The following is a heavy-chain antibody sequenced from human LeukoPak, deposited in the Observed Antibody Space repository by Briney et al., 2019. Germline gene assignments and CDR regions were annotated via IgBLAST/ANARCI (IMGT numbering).Heavy chain of an antibody. CDR3: AGDQYGMDV. V-gene: IGHV4-59*08. CDR1: GGSISDYY. D-gene: IGHD4-17*01. CDR2: ICYTGTT. J-gene: IGHJ6*02. Sequence: SETLSLTCTVSGGSISDYYWNWIRQPPGKGLEWIGYICYTGTTNYNPSLKSRVSISVDTSKKQFSLKLSSLTAADTAVYYCAGDQYGMDVWGQGTTATVSS.